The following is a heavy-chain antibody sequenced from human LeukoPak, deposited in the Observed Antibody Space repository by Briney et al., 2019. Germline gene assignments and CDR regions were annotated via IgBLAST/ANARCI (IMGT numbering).Heavy chain of an antibody. V-gene: IGHV3-7*01. CDR3: ARDPTIFGVVIVPDY. CDR1: GFTFSNYW. CDR2: IKQDGSEK. D-gene: IGHD3-3*01. Sequence: GESLRLSCAASGFTFSNYWMSWVRQAPGKGLEWVANIKQDGSEKYYVDSVKGRFTISRDNAKNSLYLQMNSLRAEDTAVYYCARDPTIFGVVIVPDYWGQGTLVTVSS. J-gene: IGHJ4*02.